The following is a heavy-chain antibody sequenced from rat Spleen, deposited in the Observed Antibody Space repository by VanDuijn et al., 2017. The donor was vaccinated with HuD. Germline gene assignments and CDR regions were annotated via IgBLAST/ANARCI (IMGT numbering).Heavy chain of an antibody. CDR2: IGSNGGT. V-gene: IGHV2-47*01. Sequence: QVQLKESGPGLVQPSQTLSLTCTVSGLSLTSNSVSWIRQPPGKGLEWMGVIGSNGGTDYNSAIKSRLSISRDTSKSQVFLKMNSLQTEDTATYYCASLTTGAGFDYWGQGVMVTVSS. CDR1: GLSLTSNS. CDR3: ASLTTGAGFDY. D-gene: IGHD1-10*01. J-gene: IGHJ2*01.